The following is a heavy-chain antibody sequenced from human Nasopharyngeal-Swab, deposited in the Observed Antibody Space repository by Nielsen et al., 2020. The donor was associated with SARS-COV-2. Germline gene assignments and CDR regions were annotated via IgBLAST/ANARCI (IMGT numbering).Heavy chain of an antibody. J-gene: IGHJ6*03. Sequence: GSLRLSCTVSGGSISSYYWSWIRQPPGKGLEWIGYIYYSGSTNYNPSLKSRVTISVDTSKNPFSLKLSSVTAADTAVYYCARVAPYYYYYMDVWGKGTTVTVSS. CDR3: ARVAPYYYYYMDV. CDR1: GGSISSYY. CDR2: IYYSGST. V-gene: IGHV4-59*01.